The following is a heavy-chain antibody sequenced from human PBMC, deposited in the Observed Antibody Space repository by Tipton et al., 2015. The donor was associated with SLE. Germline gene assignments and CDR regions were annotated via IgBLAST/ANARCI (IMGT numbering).Heavy chain of an antibody. V-gene: IGHV4-4*01. CDR1: GDSINTRYY. CDR2: INHGGST. J-gene: IGHJ4*02. D-gene: IGHD2-8*01. CDR3: ARGYCSDGVCYGFGFFDY. Sequence: TLSLTCTVSGDSINTRYYWSWVRQPAGKGLEWIGEINHGGSTNYNPSLKSRVTISVDTSKNQFSLKLSSVTAADTAVYFCARGYCSDGVCYGFGFFDYWGQGNLVTVSS.